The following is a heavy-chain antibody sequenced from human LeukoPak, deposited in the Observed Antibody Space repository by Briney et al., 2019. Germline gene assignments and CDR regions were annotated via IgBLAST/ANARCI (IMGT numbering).Heavy chain of an antibody. Sequence: PGGSLRLSCAASGFTFSSYSMNWVRQAPGKGLEWVSYISSSSSTIYYADSVKGRFTISRDNAKNSLYLQMNSLGAEDTAVYYCAREVGATYYYYYYYMDVWGKGTTVTVSS. CDR2: ISSSSSTI. V-gene: IGHV3-48*01. J-gene: IGHJ6*03. CDR1: GFTFSSYS. CDR3: AREVGATYYYYYYYMDV. D-gene: IGHD1-26*01.